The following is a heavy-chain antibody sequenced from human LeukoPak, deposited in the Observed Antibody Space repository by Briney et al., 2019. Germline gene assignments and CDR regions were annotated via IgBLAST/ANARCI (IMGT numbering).Heavy chain of an antibody. Sequence: SETLSLTCTVCGDSFRGYYWSWIRQPAGKGLEWIGRIYTSGSTNYNPSLKSRVTMSVDTSKNQFSLKLSPVTAADTAVYYCARVSSTGMWDYWGQGTLVTVSS. CDR3: ARVSSTGMWDY. CDR2: IYTSGST. V-gene: IGHV4-4*07. D-gene: IGHD3-9*01. CDR1: GDSFRGYY. J-gene: IGHJ4*02.